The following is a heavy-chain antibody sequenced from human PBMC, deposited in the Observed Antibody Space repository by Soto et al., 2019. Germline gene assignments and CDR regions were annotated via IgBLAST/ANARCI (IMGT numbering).Heavy chain of an antibody. D-gene: IGHD6-25*01. V-gene: IGHV3-7*05. CDR1: GFTFSSYW. Sequence: GGSLRLSCAASGFTFSSYWMSWVRQAPGKGLEWVANIKQDGSEKYYVDSVKGRFTISRDNAKNSLYLQMNSLRAEDTAVYYCARNGGYVRIYYYYYGMDVWGQGTTVTVSS. CDR3: ARNGGYVRIYYYYYGMDV. J-gene: IGHJ6*02. CDR2: IKQDGSEK.